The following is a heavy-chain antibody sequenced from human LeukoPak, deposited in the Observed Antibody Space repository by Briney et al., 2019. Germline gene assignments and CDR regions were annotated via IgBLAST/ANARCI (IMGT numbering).Heavy chain of an antibody. Sequence: ASVKVSCKASGYTFTSYYMHWVRQAPGQGLEWMRIINPSGGSTSYAQKFQGRVTMTRDTSTSTVYMELSSLRSEDTAVYYCARARITSYYYYYGMDVWGQGTTVTVSS. CDR3: ARARITSYYYYYGMDV. V-gene: IGHV1-46*01. J-gene: IGHJ6*02. D-gene: IGHD3-3*01. CDR2: INPSGGST. CDR1: GYTFTSYY.